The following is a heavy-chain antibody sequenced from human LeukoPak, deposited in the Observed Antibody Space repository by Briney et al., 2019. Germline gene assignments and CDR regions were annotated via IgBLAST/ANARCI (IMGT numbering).Heavy chain of an antibody. Sequence: SGGSLRLSCAASGFTFSNYGLSWVRQAPGKGLEWVSGISGSGVGTYYADSVKGRFTISRDNSKNTLYLQMNSLRAEDTAVYYCAKCILAGGSSVWHFDYWGQGILVTVSS. J-gene: IGHJ4*02. CDR2: ISGSGVGT. CDR1: GFTFSNYG. CDR3: AKCILAGGSSVWHFDY. V-gene: IGHV3-23*01. D-gene: IGHD2-15*01.